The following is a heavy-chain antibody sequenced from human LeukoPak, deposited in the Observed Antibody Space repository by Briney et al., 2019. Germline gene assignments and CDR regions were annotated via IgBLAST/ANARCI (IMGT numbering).Heavy chain of an antibody. D-gene: IGHD6-13*01. CDR1: GYTLTELS. V-gene: IGHV1-24*01. Sequence: GASVKVSCKVSGYTLTELSMHWVRQAPGKELEWMGGFDPEDGETIYAQKFQGRVTMTEDTSTDTAYMELSSLRSEDTAVYYCATPSLSSWYFFDYWGQGTLVTVSS. CDR2: FDPEDGET. J-gene: IGHJ4*02. CDR3: ATPSLSSWYFFDY.